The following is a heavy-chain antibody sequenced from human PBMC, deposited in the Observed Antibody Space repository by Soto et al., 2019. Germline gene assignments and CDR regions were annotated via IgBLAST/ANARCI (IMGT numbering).Heavy chain of an antibody. D-gene: IGHD2-2*01. CDR3: ARVYCSSTSYLGGYFDY. Sequence: QVQLVQSGDEVKKPGASVKVSCKASGYTFTSYYMHWVRQAPGQGLEWMGIINPSGGSTSYAQKFQDKVTMTRDTSTSTVYMELSSLRSEDTVVYYCARVYCSSTSYLGGYFDYWGQGTLVTVSS. V-gene: IGHV1-46*03. J-gene: IGHJ4*02. CDR1: GYTFTSYY. CDR2: INPSGGST.